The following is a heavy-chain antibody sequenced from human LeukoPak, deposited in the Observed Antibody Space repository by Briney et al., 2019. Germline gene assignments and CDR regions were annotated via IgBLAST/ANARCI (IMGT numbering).Heavy chain of an antibody. J-gene: IGHJ4*02. Sequence: GGSLRLSCAASGFTFSGFEMNWIRQAPGKGLEWVSYISGSGSTMYYADSVKGRFTVSRDNAKKLLYLQMNSLRAEDTAVYYCARDPGYCSSTTCYKFFDYWGQGTLVTVSS. CDR2: ISGSGSTM. D-gene: IGHD2-2*02. CDR1: GFTFSGFE. V-gene: IGHV3-48*03. CDR3: ARDPGYCSSTTCYKFFDY.